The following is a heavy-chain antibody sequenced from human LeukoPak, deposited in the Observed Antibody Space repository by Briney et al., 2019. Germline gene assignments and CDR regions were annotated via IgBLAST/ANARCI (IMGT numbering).Heavy chain of an antibody. CDR3: ARQRSTWQNWFDP. D-gene: IGHD6-13*01. Sequence: PSETLSLTCTVSGYSISSGYYWGWIRQPPGKGLEWIGSIYHSGSTYYNPSLKSRVTISVDTSKNQFSLKLSSVTAADTAVYYCARQRSTWQNWFDPWGQGTLVTVSS. CDR1: GYSISSGYY. V-gene: IGHV4-38-2*02. CDR2: IYHSGST. J-gene: IGHJ5*02.